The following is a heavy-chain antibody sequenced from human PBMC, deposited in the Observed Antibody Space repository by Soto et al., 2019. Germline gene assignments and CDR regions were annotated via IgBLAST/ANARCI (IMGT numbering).Heavy chain of an antibody. CDR2: IYYNGST. J-gene: IGHJ4*02. CDR3: ARVVPHALTH. V-gene: IGHV4-31*03. CDR1: GGSISSGGYY. D-gene: IGHD2-15*01. Sequence: SETLSLTCTVSGGSISSGGYYWSWIRQHPGKGLEWIGYIYYNGSTYYNPSLKSRVTISVDTSKNQFSLKLSSVTAADTAVYYCARVVPHALTHWGQGTLVTVSS.